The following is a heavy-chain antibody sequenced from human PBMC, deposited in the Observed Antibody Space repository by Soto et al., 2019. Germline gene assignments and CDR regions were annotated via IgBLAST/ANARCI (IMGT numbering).Heavy chain of an antibody. CDR1: RFSFSSYA. CDR2: ISVSGGSS. CDR3: AGVAESNYHYSGMDV. J-gene: IGHJ6*02. Sequence: EVQLLESGGGLVQTGGSLRLSCAASRFSFSSYAVSWVRQAPGKGLEWVSTISVSGGSSYYADAVKGRFTISRDNSRNTLDLQMKSLRVEDTAVYYCAGVAESNYHYSGMDVWGQGTTVTVSS. D-gene: IGHD3-10*01. V-gene: IGHV3-23*01.